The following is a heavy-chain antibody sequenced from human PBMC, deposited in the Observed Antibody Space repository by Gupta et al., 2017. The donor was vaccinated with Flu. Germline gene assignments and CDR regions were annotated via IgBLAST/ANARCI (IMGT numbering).Heavy chain of an antibody. V-gene: IGHV3-74*01. CDR2: VNFDGSRT. CDR3: ARVSTYGGYEIHFDY. CDR1: GFTFSSSDYW. J-gene: IGHJ4*02. D-gene: IGHD5-12*01. Sequence: DVQLVESGGGLVQPGGSLRLTCATSGFTFSSSDYWMHWVRQAPGKGLMLVSRVNFDGSRTAYADSVKGRFTISRDNAKNTLYLQMNSLTVEDTAIYYCARVSTYGGYEIHFDYWGQGALVTVSS.